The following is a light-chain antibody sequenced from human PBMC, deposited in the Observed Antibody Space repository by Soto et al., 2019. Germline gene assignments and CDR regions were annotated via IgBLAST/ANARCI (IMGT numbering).Light chain of an antibody. CDR1: SSDVGAYDY. J-gene: IGLJ2*01. Sequence: QSALTQPRSVSGSPGQSVAISCTGTSSDVGAYDYVSWYQQHPGKAPQLMIYDVTKRPSGVPDRFSGSRSGYTASLTISGLQSEVDADYSCCTSAGSTTYMLFGGGTNLTVL. CDR3: CTSAGSTTYML. V-gene: IGLV2-11*01. CDR2: DVT.